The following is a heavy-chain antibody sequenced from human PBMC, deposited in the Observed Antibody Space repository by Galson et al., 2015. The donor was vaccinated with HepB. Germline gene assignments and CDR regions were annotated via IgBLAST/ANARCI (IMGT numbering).Heavy chain of an antibody. Sequence: SLRLSCAASGFTFSSYAMHWVRQAPGKGLEWVAVISYDGSNKYYADSVKGRFTISRDNSKNTLYLQMNSLRAEDTAVYYCARVYDSSGYYLDAFDIWGQGTMVTVSS. V-gene: IGHV3-30-3*01. J-gene: IGHJ3*02. CDR3: ARVYDSSGYYLDAFDI. D-gene: IGHD3-22*01. CDR1: GFTFSSYA. CDR2: ISYDGSNK.